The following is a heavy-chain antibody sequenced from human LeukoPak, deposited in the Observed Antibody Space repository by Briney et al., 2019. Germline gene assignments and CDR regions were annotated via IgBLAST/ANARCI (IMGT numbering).Heavy chain of an antibody. CDR1: GGSISSSSYY. Sequence: SETLSLTCTVSGGSISSSSYYWGWSRQPPGKGLEWIGSIYYSGSTYYNPSLKSRVTISVVTSENQFSLKLSSVTAADTAVYYCARYVVYGSGKYYFDYWGQGTLVTVSS. D-gene: IGHD3-10*01. J-gene: IGHJ4*02. CDR2: IYYSGST. V-gene: IGHV4-39*01. CDR3: ARYVVYGSGKYYFDY.